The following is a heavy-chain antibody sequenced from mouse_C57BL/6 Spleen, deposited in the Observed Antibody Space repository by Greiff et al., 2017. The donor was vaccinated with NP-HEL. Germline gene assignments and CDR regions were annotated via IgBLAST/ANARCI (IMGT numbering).Heavy chain of an antibody. CDR1: GYAFTNYL. Sequence: QVQLQQSGAELVRPGTSVKVSCKASGYAFTNYLIEWVKQRPGQGLEWIGVINPGSGGTNYNEKFKGKATLTADKSSSTAYMQLSSLTSEDSAVYFCARSRTTVEGYAMDYWGQGTSVTVSP. J-gene: IGHJ4*01. CDR2: INPGSGGT. CDR3: ARSRTTVEGYAMDY. V-gene: IGHV1-54*01. D-gene: IGHD1-1*01.